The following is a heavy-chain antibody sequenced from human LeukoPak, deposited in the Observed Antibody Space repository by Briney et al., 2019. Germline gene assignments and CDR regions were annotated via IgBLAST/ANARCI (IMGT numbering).Heavy chain of an antibody. CDR2: ISSRGSTI. CDR3: ARAVGGFDI. V-gene: IGHV3-11*01. CDR1: AFTFSDYY. Sequence: GGSLTLSCVASAFTFSDYYMSWIRPAPGKGLEWVSYISSRGSTIYYADSVKGRFTISRDNARNSLYLQMNSLRAEDTAVYYCARAVGGFDIWRQGTMATVSS. J-gene: IGHJ3*02.